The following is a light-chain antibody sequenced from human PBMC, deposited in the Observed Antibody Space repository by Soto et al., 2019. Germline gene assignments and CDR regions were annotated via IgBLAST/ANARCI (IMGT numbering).Light chain of an antibody. CDR2: GAS. CDR1: QRVSSK. V-gene: IGKV3-15*01. CDR3: QQYNNWLGT. J-gene: IGKJ1*01. Sequence: EIVLTQSPGTLSVSPGERATLSCRASQRVSSKLAWYQQKPGQAPRLLFYGASTGATGIPARFSGSGSETEFTLSISSLQSEDFAVYYCQQYNNWLGTFGQGTKVEIK.